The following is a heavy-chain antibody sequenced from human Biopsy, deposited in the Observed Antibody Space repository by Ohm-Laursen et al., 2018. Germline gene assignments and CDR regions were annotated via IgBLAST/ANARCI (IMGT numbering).Heavy chain of an antibody. V-gene: IGHV4-34*01. D-gene: IGHD2-21*02. J-gene: IGHJ4*02. CDR3: ARDDAVTVIRGLYY. Sequence: SDTLSLTCAVYNVSFSSFYWSWIRQPPGKGLEWIGEINDSGRTNYNPSLRSRVTFSVDTSKNQFFLKLSSVTAEDTAVYYCARDDAVTVIRGLYYWGQGALVTVSS. CDR2: INDSGRT. CDR1: NVSFSSFY.